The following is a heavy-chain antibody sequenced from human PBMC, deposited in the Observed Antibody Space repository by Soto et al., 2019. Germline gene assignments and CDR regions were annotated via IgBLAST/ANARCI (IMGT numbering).Heavy chain of an antibody. CDR2: IHNSGSP. J-gene: IGHJ6*02. D-gene: IGHD2-21*02. CDR1: GASIYNGGYF. V-gene: IGHV4-61*08. CDR3: ARDLWGYCGTDCYPLDV. Sequence: SETLSLTCSVSGASIYNGGYFWSWIRQSPGKGLEWIGHIHNSGSPYNNPSLKSRVTISVDTSKNQFSLKLNAVTAADTAVYYCARDLWGYCGTDCYPLDVWGQGTTVTVSS.